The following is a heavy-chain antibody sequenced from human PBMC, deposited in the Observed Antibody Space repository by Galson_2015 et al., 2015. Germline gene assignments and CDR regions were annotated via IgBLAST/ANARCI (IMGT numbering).Heavy chain of an antibody. D-gene: IGHD3-10*01. J-gene: IGHJ6*02. CDR3: AGDPHYYGSGSYYVGYYYGMDV. CDR2: IIPIFGTA. CDR1: GGTFSSYA. Sequence: SVKVSCKASGGTFSSYAISWVRQAPGRGLEWMGGIIPIFGTANYAQKFQGRVTITADESTSTAYMELSSLRSEDTAVYYCAGDPHYYGSGSYYVGYYYGMDVWGQGTTVTVSS. V-gene: IGHV1-69*13.